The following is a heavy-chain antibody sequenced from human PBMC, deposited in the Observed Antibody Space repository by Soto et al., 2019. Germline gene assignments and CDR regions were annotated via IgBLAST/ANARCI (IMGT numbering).Heavy chain of an antibody. CDR1: GGSFSGYY. CDR2: INHSGST. V-gene: IGHV4-34*01. D-gene: IGHD3-22*01. Sequence: PSETLSLTCAVYGGSFSGYYWSWIRQPPGKGLEWIGEINHSGSTNYNPSLKSRVTISVDTSKNQFSLKLSSVTAADTAVYYCARDHYYDSSGYWNYYFDYWGQGTLVTVSS. CDR3: ARDHYYDSSGYWNYYFDY. J-gene: IGHJ4*02.